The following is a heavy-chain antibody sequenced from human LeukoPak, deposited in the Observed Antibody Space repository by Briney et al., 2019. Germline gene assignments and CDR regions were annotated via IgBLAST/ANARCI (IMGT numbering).Heavy chain of an antibody. J-gene: IGHJ4*02. CDR2: ISGGGTT. V-gene: IGHV3-23*01. CDR3: AKGYGYSGYEALDY. CDR1: RFTFSSYT. Sequence: GGSLRLSCSASRFTFSSYTMNWVRQAPGKGLEWVSTISGGGTTYYADSVKGRFTISRDNSKNTLYLQMNSLRAEDTAVYYCAKGYGYSGYEALDYWGQGSLVTVSS. D-gene: IGHD5-12*01.